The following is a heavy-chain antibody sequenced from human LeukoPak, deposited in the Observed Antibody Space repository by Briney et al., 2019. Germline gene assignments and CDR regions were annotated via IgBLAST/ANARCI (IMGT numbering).Heavy chain of an antibody. Sequence: SVTVSRKASGGTFSSYAISWVRQAPGQGLEWMGGSIPIFGTANYAQKFQGRVTITADDSTSTAYMELSSLRSEDTAVYYCARAGTTLPYYYCGMDVWGKGTTVTVSS. V-gene: IGHV1-69*13. CDR1: GGTFSSYA. CDR3: ARAGTTLPYYYCGMDV. CDR2: SIPIFGTA. J-gene: IGHJ6*04. D-gene: IGHD2/OR15-2a*01.